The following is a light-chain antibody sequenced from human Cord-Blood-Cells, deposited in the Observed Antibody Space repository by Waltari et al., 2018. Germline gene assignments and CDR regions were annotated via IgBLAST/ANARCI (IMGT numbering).Light chain of an antibody. Sequence: DIPITQSPSSLSASVGDRVNITCQASQDISNYLNWYQQKPGKAPKLLIYDASNLETGVPSRFSGSGSGTDFTFTISSLQPEDIATYYCQQYDNLPPLTFGGGTKVEIK. CDR3: QQYDNLPPLT. J-gene: IGKJ4*01. CDR2: DAS. V-gene: IGKV1-33*01. CDR1: QDISNY.